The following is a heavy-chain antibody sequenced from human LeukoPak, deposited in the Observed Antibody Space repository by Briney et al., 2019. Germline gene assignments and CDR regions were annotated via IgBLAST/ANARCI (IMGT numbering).Heavy chain of an antibody. J-gene: IGHJ4*02. CDR2: INNDGSST. V-gene: IGHV3-74*01. Sequence: GGSLRLSCAASGFIFSDHWMHWVRQAPGKGLVWLSRINNDGSSTIYADSVKGRFTFSRDNAVNTLFLEMSSLRVEDTAVYYCVRERNNFWSGHHSIFDSWGQGTLVTVSS. CDR1: GFIFSDHW. D-gene: IGHD3-3*01. CDR3: VRERNNFWSGHHSIFDS.